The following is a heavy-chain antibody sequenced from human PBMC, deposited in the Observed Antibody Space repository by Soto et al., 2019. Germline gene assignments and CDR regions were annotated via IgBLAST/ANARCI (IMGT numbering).Heavy chain of an antibody. CDR1: GFSLSTSGVG. Sequence: QITLKESGPTLVKPTQTLTLTCTFSGFSLSTSGVGVGWIRQPPGKALEWLALIYWDDDKRYSPSLKSRLTNTKDTSKTPVVLTMTSMDPVDTATYYCAHSLASAGLRILDYWGQGTLVTVSS. CDR2: IYWDDDK. CDR3: AHSLASAGLRILDY. J-gene: IGHJ4*02. V-gene: IGHV2-5*02. D-gene: IGHD6-13*01.